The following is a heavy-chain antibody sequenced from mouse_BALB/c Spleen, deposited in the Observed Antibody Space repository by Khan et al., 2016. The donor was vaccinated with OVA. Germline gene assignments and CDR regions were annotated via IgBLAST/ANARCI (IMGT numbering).Heavy chain of an antibody. V-gene: IGHV1-77*01. J-gene: IGHJ3*01. CDR2: IYPGSGNT. CDR3: ARSGTGSFAY. CDR1: GYTFTDYY. Sequence: QVPLQQSGAELARPGASVKLSCKASGYTFTDYYLNWVKQRTGQGLEWIGDIYPGSGNTYYNERFKGKATLTADKSSSTAYMQLSSLTSEDSAVYFCARSGTGSFAYWGQGTLVPVSA. D-gene: IGHD4-1*01.